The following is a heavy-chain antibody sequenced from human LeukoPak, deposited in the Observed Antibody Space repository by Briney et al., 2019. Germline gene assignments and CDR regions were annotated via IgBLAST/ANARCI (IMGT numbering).Heavy chain of an antibody. V-gene: IGHV4-38-2*02. D-gene: IGHD4-23*01. CDR2: IYHSGST. CDR1: GYSISSGYY. Sequence: PSETLSLTCTVSGYSISSGYYWGWIRQPPGKGLEWIGSIYHSGSTYHNPSLKSRVTISVDTSKNQFSLKLSFVTAADTAVYYCARDNYDGRGFDYWGQGTLVTVSS. J-gene: IGHJ4*02. CDR3: ARDNYDGRGFDY.